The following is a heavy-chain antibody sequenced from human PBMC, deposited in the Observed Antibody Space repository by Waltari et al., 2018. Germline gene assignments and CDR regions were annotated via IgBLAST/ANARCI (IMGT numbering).Heavy chain of an antibody. J-gene: IGHJ5*02. V-gene: IGHV1-2*02. CDR3: ARAQYCSGGSCYSLNWFDP. CDR1: GYTVPGYY. CDR2: INPNSGGT. D-gene: IGHD2-15*01. Sequence: QVQLGQSGAEVQKPGASVKVSCTASGYTVPGYYMHWLRPSSVQEVEWMGWINPNSGGTNYAQKFQGRVTMTRDTSISTAYMELSRLRSDDTAVYYCARAQYCSGGSCYSLNWFDPWGQGTLVTVSS.